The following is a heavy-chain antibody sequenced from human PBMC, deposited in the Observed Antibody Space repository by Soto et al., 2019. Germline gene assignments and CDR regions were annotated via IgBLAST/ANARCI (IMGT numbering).Heavy chain of an antibody. D-gene: IGHD3-9*01. CDR2: ISAYNGNT. CDR3: ARAGHYDILTGYSDYYYMDV. CDR1: GYTFTSYG. J-gene: IGHJ6*03. Sequence: QVQLVQSGAEVKKPGASVKVSCKASGYTFTSYGISWVRQAPGQGLEWMGWISAYNGNTNYAQKLQGRVTMTTVTSTSTAYMELRSLRSDDTAVYYCARAGHYDILTGYSDYYYMDVWGKGTTVTVSS. V-gene: IGHV1-18*01.